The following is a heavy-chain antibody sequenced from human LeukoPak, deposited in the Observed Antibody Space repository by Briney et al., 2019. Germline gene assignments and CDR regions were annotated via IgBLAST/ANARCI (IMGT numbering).Heavy chain of an antibody. D-gene: IGHD2/OR15-2a*01. Sequence: SETLSLTCSVSGGSVSSSRYYWGWMRQPPGGGLEWIGSIYYSGGTYYNPSLKSRVTISVDTSKNQFTLKVSSVTAADTAVYFCARPANVRLYAFDVWGQGTMVTVSS. J-gene: IGHJ3*01. CDR1: GGSVSSSRYY. CDR2: IYYSGGT. CDR3: ARPANVRLYAFDV. V-gene: IGHV4-39*01.